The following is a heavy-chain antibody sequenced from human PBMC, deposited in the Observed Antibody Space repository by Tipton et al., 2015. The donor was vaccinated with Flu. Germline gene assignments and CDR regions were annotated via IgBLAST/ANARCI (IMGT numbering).Heavy chain of an antibody. J-gene: IGHJ5*02. V-gene: IGHV4-31*03. D-gene: IGHD4-17*01. CDR2: IYYSGST. Sequence: TLSLTCTVSGVSISSGDYWSWIRQHPEKGLEWIGYIYYSGSTNYNPSLKSRVTISVDTSKKQFSLNLSSVTAADTAVYYCARHDYGDYHWFDPWGQGRRVAVSS. CDR3: ARHDYGDYHWFDP. CDR1: GVSISSGDY.